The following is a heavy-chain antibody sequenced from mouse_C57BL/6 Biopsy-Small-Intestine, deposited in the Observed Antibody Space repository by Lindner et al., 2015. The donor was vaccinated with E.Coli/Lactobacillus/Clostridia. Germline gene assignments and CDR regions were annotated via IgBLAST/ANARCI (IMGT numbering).Heavy chain of an antibody. D-gene: IGHD1-1*01. CDR2: INPSGGST. CDR3: ARGDYYDSSGQLNAFDI. CDR1: GYTFTSCY. J-gene: IGHJ3*01. V-gene: IGHV1-64*01. Sequence: SVKVSCKASGYTFTSCYMHWVRQAPGQGLEWMGIINPSGGSTSYAQKFQGRVTMTRDTSTSTVYMELSSLRSEDTAVYYCARGDYYDSSGQLNAFDIWGQGTMVTVSS.